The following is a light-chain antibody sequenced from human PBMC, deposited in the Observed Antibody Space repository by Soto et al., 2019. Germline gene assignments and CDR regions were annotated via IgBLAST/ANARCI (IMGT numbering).Light chain of an antibody. Sequence: DIFMTQSPDSLCLSRVDSGTIDCKCIRRVLYSSNNQNYLASYPQKPAQHPKLLIYWASTRESAVPDPLSGSGSGTDFTLPISSLQDGAVAVYYCQQYYTTPWTFGQGTKV. CDR2: WAS. V-gene: IGKV4-1*01. CDR3: QQYYTTPWT. CDR1: RRVLYSSNNQNY. J-gene: IGKJ1*01.